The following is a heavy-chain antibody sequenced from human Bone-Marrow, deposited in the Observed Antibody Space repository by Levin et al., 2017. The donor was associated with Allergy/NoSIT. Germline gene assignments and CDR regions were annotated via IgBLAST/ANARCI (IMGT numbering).Heavy chain of an antibody. CDR2: IKSKTDGGTT. Sequence: GESLKISCAASGFTFSNAWMNWVRQAPGKGLEWVGRIKSKTDGGTTDYAAPVKGRFTISRDDSKNTLYLQMNSLKTEDTAVYYCTTGLDDYGDFYYYYYGMDVWGQGTTVTVSS. D-gene: IGHD4-17*01. J-gene: IGHJ6*02. V-gene: IGHV3-15*07. CDR3: TTGLDDYGDFYYYYYGMDV. CDR1: GFTFSNAW.